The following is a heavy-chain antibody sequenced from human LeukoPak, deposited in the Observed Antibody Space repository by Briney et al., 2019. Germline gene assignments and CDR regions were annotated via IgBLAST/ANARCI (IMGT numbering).Heavy chain of an antibody. Sequence: PGGSLRLSCAASGFTFSSYWMHWVRETPGKGLVWVSRIKSDGSSTSDADPVKGRFTISRDNAKNTLYLQMNRLRAEDTAVYYCARRGAASDAFDIWGQGTMVTVSS. CDR3: ARRGAASDAFDI. D-gene: IGHD3-16*01. J-gene: IGHJ3*02. CDR2: IKSDGSST. V-gene: IGHV3-74*01. CDR1: GFTFSSYW.